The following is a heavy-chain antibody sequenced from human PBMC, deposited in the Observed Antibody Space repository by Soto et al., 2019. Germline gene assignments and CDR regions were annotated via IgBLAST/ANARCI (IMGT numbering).Heavy chain of an antibody. CDR2: IYPGDSDT. CDR1: GYSFTSYW. J-gene: IGHJ6*02. V-gene: IGHV5-51*01. CDR3: ARRSGRYHSFYYYYGMDV. D-gene: IGHD1-26*01. Sequence: RGESLKISCKGSGYSFTSYWIGWVRQMPGKGLEWMGIIYPGDSDTRYSPSFQGQVTISADKSISTAYLQWSSLKASDTAMYYCARRSGRYHSFYYYYGMDVWGQGTTVTDAS.